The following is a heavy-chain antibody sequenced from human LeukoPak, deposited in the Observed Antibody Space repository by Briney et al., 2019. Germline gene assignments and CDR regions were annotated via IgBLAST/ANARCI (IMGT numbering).Heavy chain of an antibody. V-gene: IGHV3-7*01. CDR2: IKQDGSEK. Sequence: PGGSLRLSCAASGFTFSSYWMSWVRQAPGKGLEWVANIKQDGSEKYYVDSVKGRFTISRGNAKNSLYLQMNSLRAEDTAVYYCARDVDPATIDYWGQGTLVTVSS. CDR3: ARDVDPATIDY. CDR1: GFTFSSYW. D-gene: IGHD1-14*01. J-gene: IGHJ4*02.